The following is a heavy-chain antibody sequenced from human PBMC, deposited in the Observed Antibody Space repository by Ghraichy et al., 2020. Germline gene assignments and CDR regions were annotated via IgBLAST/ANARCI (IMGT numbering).Heavy chain of an antibody. CDR1: GFTFSSYS. CDR3: ARLMRPNVVVTQFDP. V-gene: IGHV3-21*01. D-gene: IGHD2-21*02. Sequence: GGSLRLSCAASGFTFSSYSMNWVRQAPGKGLEWFSSISSSSSYIYYADSVKGRFTISRDNAKNSLYLQMNSLRAEDTAVYYCARLMRPNVVVTQFDPWGQGTLVTVSS. CDR2: ISSSSSYI. J-gene: IGHJ5*02.